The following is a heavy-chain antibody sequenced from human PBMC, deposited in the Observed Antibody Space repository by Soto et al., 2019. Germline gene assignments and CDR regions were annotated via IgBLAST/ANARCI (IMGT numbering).Heavy chain of an antibody. V-gene: IGHV4-34*01. CDR3: ARGSGHDWSADRWFDP. D-gene: IGHD3-3*01. CDR2: INHCEST. J-gene: IGHJ5*02. CDR1: GGAFSGYY. Sequence: SETLSLTCAVYGGAFSGYYWSWIRERPGKGLEWIGDINHCESTNNNPTLKSRVTISVDTSKNQCSLKLSSVPAADTAVYYCARGSGHDWSADRWFDPWGQGTLVTVSS.